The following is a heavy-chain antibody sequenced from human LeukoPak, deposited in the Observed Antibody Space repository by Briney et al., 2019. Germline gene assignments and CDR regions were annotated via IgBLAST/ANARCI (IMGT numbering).Heavy chain of an antibody. Sequence: GGSLRLSCAASGFSFDDYGMNWVRQAPGKGLEWVSSISSSSSYIYYADSVKGRFTISRDNAKNSLYLQMNSLRAEDTAVYYCASYYGSGNYLNDAFDIWGQGTMVTVSS. CDR2: ISSSSSYI. D-gene: IGHD3-10*01. CDR3: ASYYGSGNYLNDAFDI. CDR1: GFSFDDYG. V-gene: IGHV3-21*01. J-gene: IGHJ3*02.